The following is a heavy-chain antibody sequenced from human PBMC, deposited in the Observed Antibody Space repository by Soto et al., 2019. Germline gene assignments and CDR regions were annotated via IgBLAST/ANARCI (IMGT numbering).Heavy chain of an antibody. CDR3: ARQHNDLWSDSPDFDY. CDR1: GYTFSNYG. V-gene: IGHV1-18*04. J-gene: IGHJ4*02. Sequence: QVQLVQSGGEVKEPGASVKVSCKASGYTFSNYGVSWVRQAPGQGLEWMGWITAYNGKTNYAHNFEGRVAMTIDTSTSTAYMELRSLRSDDTAVYYCARQHNDLWSDSPDFDYWGQGTLVTVSA. CDR2: ITAYNGKT. D-gene: IGHD3-3*01.